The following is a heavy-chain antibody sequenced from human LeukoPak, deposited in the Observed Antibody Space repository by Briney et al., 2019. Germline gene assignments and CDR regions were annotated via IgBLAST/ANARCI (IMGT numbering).Heavy chain of an antibody. V-gene: IGHV1-18*04. D-gene: IGHD2/OR15-2a*01. Sequence: ASVKVSCTASGYAFTSYGISWVRHAPGQGLEWMGWISAYNGNTNYAQTLQGRVTMTTDTSTSTAYRELRSLRSDDTAVYYCARVPEYYHDRHYGDYRGQRTLVTVSS. CDR3: ARVPEYYHDRHYGDY. CDR2: ISAYNGNT. CDR1: GYAFTSYG. J-gene: IGHJ4*02.